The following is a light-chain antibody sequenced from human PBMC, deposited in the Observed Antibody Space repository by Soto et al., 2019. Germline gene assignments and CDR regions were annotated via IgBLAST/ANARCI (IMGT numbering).Light chain of an antibody. CDR3: QQYNNWPGT. CDR1: QSVSSN. J-gene: IGKJ1*01. Sequence: EIVMTHSPATLSVSPWERATLSCRASQSVSSNLAWYQQKPGQAPRLLIYGASTRATGIPARFSGSGSGTEFTLTISSLQSEDFAVYYCQQYNNWPGTFGQGTKVDI. V-gene: IGKV3-15*01. CDR2: GAS.